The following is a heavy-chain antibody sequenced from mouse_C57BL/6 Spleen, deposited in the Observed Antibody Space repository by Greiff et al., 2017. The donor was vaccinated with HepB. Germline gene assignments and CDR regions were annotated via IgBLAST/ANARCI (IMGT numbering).Heavy chain of an antibody. D-gene: IGHD1-1*01. CDR1: GYTFTEYT. V-gene: IGHV1-62-2*01. J-gene: IGHJ2*01. Sequence: VQLQQSGAELVKPGASVKLSCKASGYTFTEYTIHWVKQRSGQGLEWIGWFYPGSGSIKYNEKFKDKATLTADKSSSTVYMELSRLTSEDSAVYFCARHEDPYYYGNPYFDYWGQGTTLTVSS. CDR3: ARHEDPYYYGNPYFDY. CDR2: FYPGSGSI.